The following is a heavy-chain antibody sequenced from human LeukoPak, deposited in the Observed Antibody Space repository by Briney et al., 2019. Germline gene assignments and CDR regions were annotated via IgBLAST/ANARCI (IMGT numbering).Heavy chain of an antibody. V-gene: IGHV3-23*01. D-gene: IGHD3-3*01. J-gene: IGHJ4*02. CDR1: GFTFTTYA. CDR2: ISASHETT. CDR3: AKGALYDFWSGYQDY. Sequence: GGSLRLSCAASGFTFTTYAMSWVRQAPGRGLQWVSSISASHETTYSADSVKGRFTISRDNSKNTLYLQMNSLRAEDTAVYYCAKGALYDFWSGYQDYWGQGTLVTVSS.